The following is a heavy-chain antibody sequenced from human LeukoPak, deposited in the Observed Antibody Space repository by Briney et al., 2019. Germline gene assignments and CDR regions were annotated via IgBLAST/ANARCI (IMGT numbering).Heavy chain of an antibody. V-gene: IGHV4-34*01. J-gene: IGHJ4*02. D-gene: IGHD4-23*01. Sequence: PSETLSLTCAVYGGSFRDYYWSWIRQPPGQGLEWVGEINHSGFTTYNPSLERRITISVDTSKNQFFLNLKSVTAADTAVYYCARGIWLRWTDYFDYWGQGTLVTVSS. CDR2: INHSGFT. CDR3: ARGIWLRWTDYFDY. CDR1: GGSFRDYY.